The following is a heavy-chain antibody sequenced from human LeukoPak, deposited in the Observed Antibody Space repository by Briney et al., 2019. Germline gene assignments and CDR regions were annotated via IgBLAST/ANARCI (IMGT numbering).Heavy chain of an antibody. CDR3: TKYYYDSKVDY. V-gene: IGHV3-15*01. CDR2: IKSKTDGGTT. CDR1: GFTFSNAW. Sequence: GGSLRLSCAASGFTFSNAWMSWVRQAPGKGLEWVGRIKSKTDGGTTDYAAPVKGRFTISRDDSKNTLYLQMNSLKTEGTAVYYCTKYYYDSKVDYWGQGTLVTVSS. D-gene: IGHD3-22*01. J-gene: IGHJ4*02.